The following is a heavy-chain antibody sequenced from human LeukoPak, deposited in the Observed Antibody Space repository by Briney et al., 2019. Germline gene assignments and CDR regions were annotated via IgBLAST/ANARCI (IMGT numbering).Heavy chain of an antibody. Sequence: GGSLRLSCAASGFTFSSYEMNWVRQAPGKGLEWVSSISSSSSYIYYADSVKGRFTISRDNAKNSLYLQMNSLRAEDTAVYYCARNAAANYGMDVWGQGTTVTVSS. D-gene: IGHD2-15*01. CDR2: ISSSSSYI. J-gene: IGHJ6*02. CDR1: GFTFSSYE. V-gene: IGHV3-21*01. CDR3: ARNAAANYGMDV.